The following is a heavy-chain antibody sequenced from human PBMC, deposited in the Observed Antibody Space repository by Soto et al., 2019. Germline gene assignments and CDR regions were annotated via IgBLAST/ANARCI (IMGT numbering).Heavy chain of an antibody. D-gene: IGHD3-10*01. CDR1: GGSFSANY. CDR3: ARRRKWFGELLSQDKYYYYGMDV. J-gene: IGHJ6*02. CDR2: INHSGST. V-gene: IGHV4-34*01. Sequence: SETLSLTCAVSGGSFSANYLSWLRQPPGKGLEWIGEINHSGSTNYNPSLKSRVTISVDTSKNQFSLKLSSVTAADTAVYYCARRRKWFGELLSQDKYYYYGMDVWGQGTTVT.